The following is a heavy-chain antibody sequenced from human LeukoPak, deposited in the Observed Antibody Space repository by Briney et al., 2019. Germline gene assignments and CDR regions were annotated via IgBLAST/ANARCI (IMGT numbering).Heavy chain of an antibody. CDR3: PRFSRDAFDI. CDR1: GDSVSSNSAA. Sequence: SQTLSLTCAISGDSVSSNSAAWNWIRQSPSRGLEWLGRTYYRSKWYYEYAVFVKSRITINPETSKNQFSLQLNSLTPEDTAVYYCPRFSRDAFDIWGQGTMVSVSS. V-gene: IGHV6-1*01. CDR2: TYYRSKWYY. D-gene: IGHD3-3*02. J-gene: IGHJ3*02.